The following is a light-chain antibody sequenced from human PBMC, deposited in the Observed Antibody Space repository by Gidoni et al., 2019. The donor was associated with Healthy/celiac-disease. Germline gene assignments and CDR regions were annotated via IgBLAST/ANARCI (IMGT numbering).Light chain of an antibody. V-gene: IGKV3-11*01. CDR2: DAS. CDR1: QSVSSY. CDR3: QQRSNWPCS. Sequence: EIVLTQSPATLSLSPGERATLPCRASQSVSSYLAWSQQKPGQAPRILISDASNRAPGIPARFSGSGSGTDFTLTISSLEPEDFAVYYCQQRSNWPCSFGQGTKLEIK. J-gene: IGKJ2*04.